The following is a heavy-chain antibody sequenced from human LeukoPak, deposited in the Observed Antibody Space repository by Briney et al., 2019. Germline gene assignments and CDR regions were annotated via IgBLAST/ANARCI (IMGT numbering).Heavy chain of an antibody. V-gene: IGHV4-31*03. D-gene: IGHD3-9*01. Sequence: PSQTLSLTCTVSGGSISSGGYYWSWIRQHPGKGLEWIGYIYYSGGTYYNPSLKSRVTISVDTSKNQFSLKLSSVTAADTAVYYCARLYYDILTGHGSYFDYWGQGTLVTVSS. J-gene: IGHJ4*02. CDR1: GGSISSGGYY. CDR2: IYYSGGT. CDR3: ARLYYDILTGHGSYFDY.